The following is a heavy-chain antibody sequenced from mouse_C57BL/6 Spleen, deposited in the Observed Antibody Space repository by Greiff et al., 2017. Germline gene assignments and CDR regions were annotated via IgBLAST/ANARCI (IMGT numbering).Heavy chain of an antibody. CDR2: IRNKANNHAT. J-gene: IGHJ2*01. CDR3: TRLSGKGASFDD. D-gene: IGHD4-1*01. V-gene: IGHV6-6*01. Sequence: EVQLQQSGGGLVQPGGSMKLSCAASGFTFSDAWMDWVRQSPEKGLEWVAEIRNKANNHATYYAESVKGRFTISRDDSKSGVYLQMNSLKAEDTGIYYCTRLSGKGASFDDWGQGTTLTVSS. CDR1: GFTFSDAW.